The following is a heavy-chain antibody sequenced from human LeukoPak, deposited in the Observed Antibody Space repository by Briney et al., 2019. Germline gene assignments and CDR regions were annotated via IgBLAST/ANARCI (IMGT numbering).Heavy chain of an antibody. CDR3: AKEIVVVIDAFDI. Sequence: GRSLRLSCAASGFTFSSYAMHWVRQAPGKGLEWVAVISYGGSNKYYADSVKGRFTISRDNSKNTLYLQMNSLRAEDTAVYYCAKEIVVVIDAFDIWGQGTMVTVSS. CDR1: GFTFSSYA. D-gene: IGHD3-22*01. J-gene: IGHJ3*02. V-gene: IGHV3-30*04. CDR2: ISYGGSNK.